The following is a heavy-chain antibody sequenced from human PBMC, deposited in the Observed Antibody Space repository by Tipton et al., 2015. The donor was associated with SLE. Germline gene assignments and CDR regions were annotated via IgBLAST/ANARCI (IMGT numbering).Heavy chain of an antibody. CDR1: GGSISSSSYY. D-gene: IGHD3-3*01. CDR3: ARGSYDFWSVLFDY. V-gene: IGHV4-39*07. CDR2: IYYSGST. J-gene: IGHJ4*02. Sequence: TLSLTCTVSGGSISSSSYYWGWIRQPPGKGLEWIGSIYYSGSTYYNPSLKSRVTISVDTSKNQFSLKLSSVTAADTAVYYCARGSYDFWSVLFDYWGQGTLVTVSS.